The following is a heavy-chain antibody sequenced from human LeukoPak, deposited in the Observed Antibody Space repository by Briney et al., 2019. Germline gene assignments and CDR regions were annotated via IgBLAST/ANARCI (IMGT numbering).Heavy chain of an antibody. V-gene: IGHV3-30*04. CDR2: ISSDGNNK. CDR3: AREGNRIVGATPDF. Sequence: GGSLRLSYVASGFTFSNYTMHWVRQAPGKVLEWVALISSDGNNKYYADSVKGRFTISRDNSKNTLSLQMDSLRAGDTAVYYCAREGNRIVGATPDFWGQGTLVTVSS. CDR1: GFTFSNYT. J-gene: IGHJ4*02. D-gene: IGHD1-26*01.